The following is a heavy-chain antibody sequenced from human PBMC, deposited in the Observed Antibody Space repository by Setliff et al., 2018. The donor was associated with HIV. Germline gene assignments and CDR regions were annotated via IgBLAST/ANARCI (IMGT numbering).Heavy chain of an antibody. J-gene: IGHJ6*03. CDR1: GGSISSSSYY. Sequence: PSETLSLTCTVSGGSISSSSYYWGWIRQPPGKGLEWIGNIFYSGHTFYNPSLKRRFTISVDTSKNQFSLKLNSVTAADTAVYFCARARGYCSTTSCYLDYMDVWGKGTTVTVSS. D-gene: IGHD2-2*01. CDR3: ARARGYCSTTSCYLDYMDV. CDR2: IFYSGHT. V-gene: IGHV4-39*07.